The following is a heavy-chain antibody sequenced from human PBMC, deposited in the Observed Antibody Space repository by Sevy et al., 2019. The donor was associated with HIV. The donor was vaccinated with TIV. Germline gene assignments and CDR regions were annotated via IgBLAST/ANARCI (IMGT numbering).Heavy chain of an antibody. CDR2: ISWNSASI. CDR3: ARDGDDGYCTNGVCFNFDN. J-gene: IGHJ4*01. Sequence: GGSLRLSCAASGFTFDDYAMHWVRQAPGKGLEWVSGISWNSASIDDAGSVKGGFTISRDNARNSLYLQMKSLTAEDTALYYCARDGDDGYCTNGVCFNFDNWGQGTLVTVSS. D-gene: IGHD2-8*01. CDR1: GFTFDDYA. V-gene: IGHV3-9*01.